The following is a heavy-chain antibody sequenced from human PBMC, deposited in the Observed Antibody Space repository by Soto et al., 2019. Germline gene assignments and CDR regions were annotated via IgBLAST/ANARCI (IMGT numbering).Heavy chain of an antibody. CDR2: ISGSGGNE. Sequence: GSLRLSCAASGFTFSSYAMSWVRQAPGKGLEWVSSISGSGGNENYADSVKGRFTISRDNSKNTVFLQMSSLRAEDTAIYYCAKEWAVRNEYYFDCWGQGTLVTVSS. CDR3: AKEWAVRNEYYFDC. J-gene: IGHJ4*02. D-gene: IGHD4-4*01. V-gene: IGHV3-23*01. CDR1: GFTFSSYA.